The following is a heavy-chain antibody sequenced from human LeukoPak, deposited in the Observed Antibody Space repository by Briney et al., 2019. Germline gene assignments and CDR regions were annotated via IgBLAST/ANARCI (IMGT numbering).Heavy chain of an antibody. D-gene: IGHD6-13*01. J-gene: IGHJ4*02. CDR2: INWNGGST. CDR1: GITFSTYD. V-gene: IGHV3-20*04. CDR3: ASLVGVQYSSSWYYY. Sequence: GGSLRLSCAASGITFSTYDMSWVRQAPGKGLEWVSGINWNGGSTGYADSVKGRFTISRDNAKNSLYLQMNSLRAEDTALYYCASLVGVQYSSSWYYYWGQGTLVTVSS.